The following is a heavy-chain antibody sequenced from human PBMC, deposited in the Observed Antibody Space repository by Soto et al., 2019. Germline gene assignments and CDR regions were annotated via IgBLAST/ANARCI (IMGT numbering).Heavy chain of an antibody. V-gene: IGHV1-58*01. J-gene: IGHJ4*02. D-gene: IGHD2-15*01. CDR2: IVVGSGNT. CDR3: AALFRSYFSGGSCYSDYDY. CDR1: GFTFTSSA. Sequence: QMQLVQSGPEVKKPGTSVKVSCKASGFTFTSSAVQWVRQARGQRLEWIGWIVVGSGNTNYAQKFQERVTITRDMSTSTAYMELSSLRFGGTAVYYWAALFRSYFSGGSCYSDYDYWGPGTLVTVSS.